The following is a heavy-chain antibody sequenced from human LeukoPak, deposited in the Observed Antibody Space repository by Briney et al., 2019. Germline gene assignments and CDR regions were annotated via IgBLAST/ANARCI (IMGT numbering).Heavy chain of an antibody. CDR2: ISGSGGST. D-gene: IGHD6-19*01. Sequence: PGASLRLSCAASGFTFGSYAMSWVRQAPGKGLEWVSAISGSGGSTYYADSVKGRFTISRDNSKNTLYLQMNSLRAEDTAVYYCANRIAVAGGNYFDYWGQGTLVTVSS. CDR1: GFTFGSYA. V-gene: IGHV3-23*01. J-gene: IGHJ4*02. CDR3: ANRIAVAGGNYFDY.